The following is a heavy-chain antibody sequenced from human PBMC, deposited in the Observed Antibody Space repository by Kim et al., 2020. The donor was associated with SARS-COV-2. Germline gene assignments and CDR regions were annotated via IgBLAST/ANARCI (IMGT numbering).Heavy chain of an antibody. Sequence: GGSLRLSCAASGFTFSSYGMHWVRQAPGKGLEWVAGISYDGSNKYYADSVKGRFTISRDNSKNTLYLQMNSLRAEDTAVYYCAKTMGATSGGDYWGQGTLVTVSS. D-gene: IGHD1-26*01. CDR3: AKTMGATSGGDY. J-gene: IGHJ4*02. V-gene: IGHV3-30*18. CDR2: ISYDGSNK. CDR1: GFTFSSYG.